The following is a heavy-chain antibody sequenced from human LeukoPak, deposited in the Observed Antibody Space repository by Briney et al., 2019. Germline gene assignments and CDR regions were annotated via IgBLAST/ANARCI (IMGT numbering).Heavy chain of an antibody. D-gene: IGHD3-22*01. V-gene: IGHV1-2*02. CDR3: ARGSENYYDSSGYYDY. CDR2: INPDSGGT. Sequence: ASVKVSCKASGYTFTGYYMHWVRQAPGQGLEWMGWINPDSGGTNYAQKFQGRVTMTRDTSISTAYMELSRLRSDDTAVYYCARGSENYYDSSGYYDYWGQGTLVTVSS. CDR1: GYTFTGYY. J-gene: IGHJ4*02.